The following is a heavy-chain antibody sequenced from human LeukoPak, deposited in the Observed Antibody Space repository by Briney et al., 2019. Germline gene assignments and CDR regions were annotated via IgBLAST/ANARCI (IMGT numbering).Heavy chain of an antibody. J-gene: IGHJ4*02. V-gene: IGHV3-30*02. Sequence: GGSLRLSCAASGFTFSSYGMHWVRQAPGKGLEWVAFIRYDGSNKYYSDSVKGRFTISRDNSKNTLYLQMNSLRAEDAAVYYCAGVDGVSGSYRLRYWGQGILVTVSS. CDR3: AGVDGVSGSYRLRY. CDR1: GFTFSSYG. CDR2: IRYDGSNK. D-gene: IGHD3-16*02.